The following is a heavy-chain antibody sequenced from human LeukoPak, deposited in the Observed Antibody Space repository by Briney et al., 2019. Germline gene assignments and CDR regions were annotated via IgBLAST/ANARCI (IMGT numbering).Heavy chain of an antibody. D-gene: IGHD6-13*01. Sequence: SETLSLTCTVSGGSISSYYGSWIRQPPGKGLEWIGYIYYSGSTNYNPSLKSRVTISVDTSKNQFSLKLSSVTAADTAVYYCARHSTPYSRIDYWGQGTLVTVSS. V-gene: IGHV4-59*08. J-gene: IGHJ4*02. CDR1: GGSISSYY. CDR3: ARHSTPYSRIDY. CDR2: IYYSGST.